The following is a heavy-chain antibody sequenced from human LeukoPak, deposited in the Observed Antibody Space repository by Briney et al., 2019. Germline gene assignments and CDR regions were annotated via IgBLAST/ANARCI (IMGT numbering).Heavy chain of an antibody. J-gene: IGHJ4*02. CDR2: ISATRGNT. CDR1: GFTFTNYA. D-gene: IGHD2-2*01. V-gene: IGHV3-23*01. Sequence: PGGSLRLSCVASGFTFTNYAMSWVRQPPGKGLEWVSAISATRGNTYYADSVQGRFSISRDNSKNTLYLQMNSLRAEDTAVYYCAKGSSTTCLCYRDHWGQGTLVTVSS. CDR3: AKGSSTTCLCYRDH.